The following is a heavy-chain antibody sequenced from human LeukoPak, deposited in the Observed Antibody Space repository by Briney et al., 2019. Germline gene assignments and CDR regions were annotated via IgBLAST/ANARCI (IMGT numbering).Heavy chain of an antibody. D-gene: IGHD3-22*01. Sequence: ASVKVSCKASGYTFTSYDINWVRQATGQGLEWMGWMNPNSGNTGYSQKFQGRVTITRDTSASTAYMELSSLRSEDTAVYYCALPYDSSGYDAFDIWGQGTMVTVSS. J-gene: IGHJ3*02. CDR1: GYTFTSYD. V-gene: IGHV1-8*01. CDR2: MNPNSGNT. CDR3: ALPYDSSGYDAFDI.